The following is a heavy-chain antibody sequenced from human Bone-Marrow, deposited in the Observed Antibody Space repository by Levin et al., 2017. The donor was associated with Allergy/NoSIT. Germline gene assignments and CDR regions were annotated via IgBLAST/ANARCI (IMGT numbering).Heavy chain of an antibody. V-gene: IGHV3-43*01. CDR1: GFNFDDYT. D-gene: IGHD1-1*01. CDR2: IGWNPSIT. J-gene: IGHJ6*03. CDR3: AKYAKYGTGYYFYMDV. Sequence: GGSLRLSCATSGFNFDDYTMHWVRQPPGKGLEWVALIGWNPSITNYANSVKGRFTISRDTDKSSLYLQMTSLRPEDTPLYYCAKYAKYGTGYYFYMDVWGKGTTVTVPS.